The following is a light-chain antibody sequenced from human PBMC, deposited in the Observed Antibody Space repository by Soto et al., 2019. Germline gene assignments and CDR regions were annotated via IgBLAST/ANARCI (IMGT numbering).Light chain of an antibody. CDR3: QQSYSTPRT. J-gene: IGKJ1*01. CDR1: ESISSW. CDR2: KAS. Sequence: DIPMTLSPPTLSASAGDRVTIACRASESISSWLAWYQQKPGKAPKLLMYKASSLESGVPSRFSGSGSGTDFTLTIISLQAEDFATYYCQQSYSTPRTFGQGTKVDIK. V-gene: IGKV1-5*03.